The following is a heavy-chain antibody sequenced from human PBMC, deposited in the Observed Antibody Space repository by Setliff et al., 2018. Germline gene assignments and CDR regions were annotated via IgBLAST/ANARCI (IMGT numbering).Heavy chain of an antibody. Sequence: GGSLRLSCAASGFTFSSYAMTWVRQAPGKGLECVSGISATSGTTNYADSVKGRFTIARDNSKNTLYVQMNSLRADDTAVYYCAKLRTPGTGYYYYAMDVWGQGTTVTVSS. D-gene: IGHD3-10*01. CDR1: GFTFSSYA. J-gene: IGHJ6*02. CDR2: ISATSGTT. CDR3: AKLRTPGTGYYYYAMDV. V-gene: IGHV3-23*01.